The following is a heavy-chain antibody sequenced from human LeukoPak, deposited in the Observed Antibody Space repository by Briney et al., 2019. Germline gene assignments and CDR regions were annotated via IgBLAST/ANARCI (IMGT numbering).Heavy chain of an antibody. D-gene: IGHD6-13*01. J-gene: IGHJ6*03. CDR1: GYTFTSYA. CDR3: ARDGGGSSWKNYYYYYYMDV. Sequence: GASVKVSCKASGYTFTSYAMNWVRQAPGQGLEWMGWINTNTGNPTYAQGFTGRFVFSLDTSVSTAYLQISSLKAEDTAVYYCARDGGGSSWKNYYYYYYMDVWGKGTTVTVSS. V-gene: IGHV7-4-1*02. CDR2: INTNTGNP.